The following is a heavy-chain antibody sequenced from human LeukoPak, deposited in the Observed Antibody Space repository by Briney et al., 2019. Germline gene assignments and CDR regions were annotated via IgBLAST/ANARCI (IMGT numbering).Heavy chain of an antibody. J-gene: IGHJ3*02. V-gene: IGHV4-59*08. CDR2: IYYSGST. CDR3: ARLLFDAFDI. Sequence: SETLSLTCTVSGDSISRYYWSWIRQPPGKGLEWIGYIYYSGSTNYNPSLKSRVTISVDTSKNQFSLKLSSVTAADTAVYYCARLLFDAFDIWGQGTMVTVSS. CDR1: GDSISRYY.